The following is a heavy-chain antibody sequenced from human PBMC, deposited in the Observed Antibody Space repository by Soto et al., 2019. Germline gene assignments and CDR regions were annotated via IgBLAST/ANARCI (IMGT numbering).Heavy chain of an antibody. V-gene: IGHV3-23*01. CDR2: ISGSGGST. D-gene: IGHD3-3*01. CDR3: AQVLPTPPALWSRYSPGY. CDR1: GFTFSSYA. J-gene: IGHJ4*02. Sequence: PGGSLRLSCAASGFTFSSYAMSWVRQAPGKGLEWVSAISGSGGSTYYADSVKGRFTISRDNSKNTLYLQMNSLRAEDTAVYYCAQVLPTPPALWSRYSPGYSGQGTLVTLS.